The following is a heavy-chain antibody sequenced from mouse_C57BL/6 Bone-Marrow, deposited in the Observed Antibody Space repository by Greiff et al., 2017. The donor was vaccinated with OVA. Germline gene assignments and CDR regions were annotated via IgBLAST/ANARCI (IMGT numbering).Heavy chain of an antibody. D-gene: IGHD2-3*01. CDR2: IYPGGGYT. V-gene: IGHV1-63*01. CDR1: GYTFTNYW. CDR3: ARWGDGHHGRYYFDY. J-gene: IGHJ2*01. Sequence: LVESGAELVRPGTSVKMSCKASGYTFTNYWIGWAKQRPGHGLEWIGDIYPGGGYTNYNEKFKGKATLTADKSSSTAYMQFSSLTSEDSAIYYCARWGDGHHGRYYFDYWGQGTTLTVSS.